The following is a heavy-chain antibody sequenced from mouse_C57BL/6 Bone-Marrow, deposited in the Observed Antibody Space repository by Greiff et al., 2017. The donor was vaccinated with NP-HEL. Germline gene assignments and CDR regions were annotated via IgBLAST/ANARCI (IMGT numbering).Heavy chain of an antibody. CDR2: IYPGSGNT. CDR3: ARSPYGNDWFAY. CDR1: GYTFTDYY. Sequence: VHLQQSGAELVRPGASVKLSCKASGYTFTDYYINWVKQRPGQGLEWIARIYPGSGNTYYNEKFKGKATLTAEKSSSTAYMQLSSLTSEDSAVYFCARSPYGNDWFAYWGQGTLVTVSA. D-gene: IGHD2-1*01. V-gene: IGHV1-76*01. J-gene: IGHJ3*01.